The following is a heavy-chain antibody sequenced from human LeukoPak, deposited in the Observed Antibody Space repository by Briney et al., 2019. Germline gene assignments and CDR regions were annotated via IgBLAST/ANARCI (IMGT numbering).Heavy chain of an antibody. CDR1: GGTFSSYA. V-gene: IGHV1-69*13. D-gene: IGHD3-9*01. CDR2: IIPIFGTA. Sequence: SVKVSCKASGGTFSSYAISWVRQAPGQGLEWMGGIIPIFGTANYAQKFQGRVTITADESTSTAYMELSSLRSEDTAVYYCAREYYDILTGYPRLYYYYYYMDVWGKGTTVTVSS. CDR3: AREYYDILTGYPRLYYYYYYMDV. J-gene: IGHJ6*03.